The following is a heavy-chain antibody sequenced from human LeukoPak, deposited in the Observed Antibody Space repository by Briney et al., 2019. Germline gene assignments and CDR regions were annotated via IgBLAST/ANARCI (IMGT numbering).Heavy chain of an antibody. V-gene: IGHV3-7*01. CDR1: GLTVTNYW. CDR2: IKEDGSEK. Sequence: GGSLRLSCAASGLTVTNYWMSWVRQAPGKGLEWVANIKEDGSEKYYVDSVKGRFTISRDNAKNSLYLQMNSLRAEDTAVYYCARDQGWGQRTLVTVSS. CDR3: ARDQG. J-gene: IGHJ4*02.